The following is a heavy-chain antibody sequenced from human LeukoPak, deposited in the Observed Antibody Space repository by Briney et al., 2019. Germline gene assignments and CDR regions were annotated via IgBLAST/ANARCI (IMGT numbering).Heavy chain of an antibody. CDR1: GFTFSSYG. V-gene: IGHV3-23*01. Sequence: GGTLRLSCAASGFTFSSYGMSWVRQAPGKGLEWVSAISGSGGSTYYADSVKGRFTISRDNSKNTLYLQMNSLRAEDTAVYYCAKGRTYYDILTGYYSTYYFDYWGQGTLVTVSS. CDR2: ISGSGGST. J-gene: IGHJ4*02. D-gene: IGHD3-9*01. CDR3: AKGRTYYDILTGYYSTYYFDY.